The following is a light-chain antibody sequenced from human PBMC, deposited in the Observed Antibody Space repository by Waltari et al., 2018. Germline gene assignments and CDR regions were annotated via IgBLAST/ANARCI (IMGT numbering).Light chain of an antibody. V-gene: IGKV3-11*01. CDR3: QQRSKSFT. CDR2: DAS. Sequence: EIVLKQSPATLSLSPGDRATLACRATQSISSYVAWYQHKPGQAPRRLIYDASTRAAGIPARFSGSGSVTDFTLTISSLEPEDFAIYYCQQRSKSFTFGPGTKVDMK. J-gene: IGKJ3*01. CDR1: QSISSY.